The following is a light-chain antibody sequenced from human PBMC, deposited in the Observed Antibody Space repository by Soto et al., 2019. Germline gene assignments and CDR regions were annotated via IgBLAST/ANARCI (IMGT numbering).Light chain of an antibody. CDR3: CSYAGSSTSVV. V-gene: IGLV2-23*01. J-gene: IGLJ2*01. Sequence: QSALTQPASVSGSPGQSITISCTGTSSDVGSYNLVSWYQQHPGKAPKLMIYEGSKRPSGVSNRFSGSKSGNTAYLTISGLQAEDEADYYFCSYAGSSTSVVFGGGTKLTVL. CDR2: EGS. CDR1: SSDVGSYNL.